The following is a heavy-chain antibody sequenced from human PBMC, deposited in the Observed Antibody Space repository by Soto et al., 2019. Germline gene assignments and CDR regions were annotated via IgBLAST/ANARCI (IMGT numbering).Heavy chain of an antibody. CDR2: INSDGSST. J-gene: IGHJ3*02. V-gene: IGHV3-74*01. CDR3: ARDYGQEMADAFDI. D-gene: IGHD3-10*01. Sequence: GGSLRLSCAASGLTFSDYWMHWVRQAPGKGLVWVSRINSDGSSTSYADSVKGRFTISRDNAKNTLYLQMNSLRAEDTAVYYCARDYGQEMADAFDIWGQGTMVTVSS. CDR1: GLTFSDYW.